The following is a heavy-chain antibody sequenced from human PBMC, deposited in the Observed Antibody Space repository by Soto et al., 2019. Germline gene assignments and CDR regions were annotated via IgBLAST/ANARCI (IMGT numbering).Heavy chain of an antibody. CDR3: ARDPGSRGAFDI. CDR1: GVTFSSYA. J-gene: IGHJ3*02. CDR2: IIPIFGTA. D-gene: IGHD3-10*01. V-gene: IGHV1-69*06. Sequence: SVRVSCKASGVTFSSYAISWVRQAPGQGLEWMGGIIPIFGTANYAQKFQGRVTITADKSTSTAYMELSSLRSEDTAVYYCARDPGSRGAFDIWGQGTMVTVSS.